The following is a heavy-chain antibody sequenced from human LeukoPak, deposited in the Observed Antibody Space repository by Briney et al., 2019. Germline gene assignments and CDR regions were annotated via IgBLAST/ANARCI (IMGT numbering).Heavy chain of an antibody. CDR1: GFTFSGSA. CDR2: IRSKANSYAT. J-gene: IGHJ6*03. Sequence: GGSLRLSCAASGFTFSGSAMHWVRQASGKGLEWVGRIRSKANSYATAYAASVRGRFTISRDDSKNTAYLQMNSLKTEDTAVYYCTRLGSVAVTYYYYYYMDVWGKGTTVAVSS. D-gene: IGHD6-19*01. V-gene: IGHV3-73*01. CDR3: TRLGSVAVTYYYYYYMDV.